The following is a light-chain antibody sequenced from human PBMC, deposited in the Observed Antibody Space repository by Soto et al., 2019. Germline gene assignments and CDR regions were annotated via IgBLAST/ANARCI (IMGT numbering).Light chain of an antibody. Sequence: QPVLTQPPSVSGAPGQRVTISCTGSSSNIGAGYDVHWYQQLPGTAPKPLIYGNSNRPSGVPDRFSGSKSGTSASLAITGRQAEDEADYYCQSYDSSLSGSVFGGGTKLTVL. CDR2: GNS. CDR3: QSYDSSLSGSV. V-gene: IGLV1-40*01. J-gene: IGLJ3*02. CDR1: SSNIGAGYD.